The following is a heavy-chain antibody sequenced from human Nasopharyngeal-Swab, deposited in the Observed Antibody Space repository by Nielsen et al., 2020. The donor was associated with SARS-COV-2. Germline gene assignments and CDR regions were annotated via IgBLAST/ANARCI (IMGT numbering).Heavy chain of an antibody. D-gene: IGHD1-26*01. V-gene: IGHV5-51*01. CDR2: IYPGDSET. Sequence: AESLMISCKGSGYMFTSYWIGWVRQMPGKGLELMGIIYPGDSETRYSLSFQGKVTISADKSISTAYLQWSSLKASDTAVYYCARPLWSYADHFDYWGQGTLVTVSS. CDR1: GYMFTSYW. J-gene: IGHJ4*01. CDR3: ARPLWSYADHFDY.